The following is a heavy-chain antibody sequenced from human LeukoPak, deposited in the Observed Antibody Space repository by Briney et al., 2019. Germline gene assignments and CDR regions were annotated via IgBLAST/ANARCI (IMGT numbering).Heavy chain of an antibody. CDR3: ASSVGSTDY. V-gene: IGHV4-34*01. D-gene: IGHD1-26*01. Sequence: SETLSLTCAVYGESLSKYYWTWIRQSPGKGLEWIGEINHRGSTNLNPALKSRVTLSVNPSKHQFSLKQTSMAAADAAVYYCASSVGSTDYWGQGTLVTVSS. CDR1: GESLSKYY. J-gene: IGHJ4*02. CDR2: INHRGST.